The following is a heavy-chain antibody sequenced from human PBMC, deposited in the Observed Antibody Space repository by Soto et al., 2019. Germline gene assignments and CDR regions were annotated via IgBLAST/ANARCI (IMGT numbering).Heavy chain of an antibody. V-gene: IGHV3-23*01. D-gene: IGHD3-3*01. Sequence: EVQLWESGGGLVQPGGSLRLSCAAAGFTFSSYAMSWVRQAPGKGPEWVSAISISGDSTYYADSVKGRFTIFRDNSRSTLYLQMNSLRADDTAVYYCAEWSAYFLPPKRVRGRGMDAWGQGTTVIVS. CDR1: GFTFSSYA. CDR3: AEWSAYFLPPKRVRGRGMDA. CDR2: ISISGDST. J-gene: IGHJ6*02.